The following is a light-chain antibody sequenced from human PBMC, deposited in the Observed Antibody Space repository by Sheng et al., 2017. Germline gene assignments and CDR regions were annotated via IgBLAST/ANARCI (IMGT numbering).Light chain of an antibody. J-gene: IGLJ1*01. CDR3: CSYASSNSYV. CDR2: ERS. Sequence: QSALTQPASVSGSPGQSITISCTGTSSDVGSYNLVSWYQQYSGKAPKLMIYERSKRPSGVSNRFSGSKSDNTASLTISGLQAEDEADYYCCSYASSNSYVFGTGTKVTVL. V-gene: IGLV2-23*01. CDR1: SSDVGSYNL.